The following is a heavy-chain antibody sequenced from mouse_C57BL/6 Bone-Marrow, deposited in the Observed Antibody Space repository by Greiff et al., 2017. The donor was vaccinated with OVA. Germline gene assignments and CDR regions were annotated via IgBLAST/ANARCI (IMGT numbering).Heavy chain of an antibody. J-gene: IGHJ1*03. Sequence: EVQRVESGGDLVKPGGSLKLSCAASGFTFSSYGMSWVRQTPDKRLEWVATISSGGSYTYYPDSVKGRFTISRDNAKNTLYLQMSSLKSEDTAMYYCARHGSSYGYFDVWGTGTTVTVSS. CDR1: GFTFSSYG. D-gene: IGHD1-1*01. V-gene: IGHV5-6*01. CDR2: ISSGGSYT. CDR3: ARHGSSYGYFDV.